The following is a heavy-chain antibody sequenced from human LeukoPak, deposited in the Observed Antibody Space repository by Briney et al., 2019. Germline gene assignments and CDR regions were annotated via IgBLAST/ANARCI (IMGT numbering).Heavy chain of an antibody. CDR3: ARALVPSAIWFSWCDP. J-gene: IGHJ5*02. CDR2: MNPNSGNT. V-gene: IGHV1-8*01. D-gene: IGHD2-2*02. Sequence: ASVKVSCKASGYTFTSYDINWVRQATGQGLEWMVWMNPNSGNTGYAQKFQGRVTMTRNTSISTAYMELSSLRSEDTAGYYCARALVPSAIWFSWCDPWGQGTLVTVSS. CDR1: GYTFTSYD.